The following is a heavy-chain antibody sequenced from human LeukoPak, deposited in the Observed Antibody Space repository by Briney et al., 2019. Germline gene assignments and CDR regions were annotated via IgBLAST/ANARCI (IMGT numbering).Heavy chain of an antibody. CDR1: GFTFSSYW. CDR2: LEQDGSEK. CDR3: AKIPYEYGSAWYAAFDV. Sequence: GGSLRLPCAASGFTFSSYWVSWVRQAPGKGLEWVANLEQDGSEKYYVDSVKGRFTISRDNAKNSLYLQMNSLRAEDTAVYYCAKIPYEYGSAWYAAFDVWGQGTMVTVSS. D-gene: IGHD6-19*01. J-gene: IGHJ3*01. V-gene: IGHV3-7*03.